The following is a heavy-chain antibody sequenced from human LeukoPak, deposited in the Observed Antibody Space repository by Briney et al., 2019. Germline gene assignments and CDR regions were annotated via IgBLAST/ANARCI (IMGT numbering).Heavy chain of an antibody. CDR3: ARLSYYSDSSGNINEYFQH. J-gene: IGHJ1*01. Sequence: GESPKFSSKGSASSSTSNWISWVRQMPAKGREWMLIINLADSDTRYNASFQGQVTMSVDRSITPYYLQWSSLKASDTAMYYCARLSYYSDSSGNINEYFQHWGQGTMVTVAS. CDR2: INLADSDT. D-gene: IGHD3-22*01. V-gene: IGHV5-51*01. CDR1: ASSSTSNW.